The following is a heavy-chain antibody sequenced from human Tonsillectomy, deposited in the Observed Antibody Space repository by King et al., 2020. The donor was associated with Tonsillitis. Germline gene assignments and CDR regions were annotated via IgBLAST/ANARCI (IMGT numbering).Heavy chain of an antibody. V-gene: IGHV4-34*01. CDR3: AGENIVVVPSAILSWFDP. Sequence: VQLQQWGAGLLKPSETLSLTCAVYGGSFSNYYWSWIRQPPGKGLEWIGEINHSGSTNYNPSLKSRVTISVDTSMNQFSLKLSSVTAADTAVYYCAGENIVVVPSAILSWFDPWGQGTLVTVSS. D-gene: IGHD2-2*02. CDR2: INHSGST. CDR1: GGSFSNYY. J-gene: IGHJ5*02.